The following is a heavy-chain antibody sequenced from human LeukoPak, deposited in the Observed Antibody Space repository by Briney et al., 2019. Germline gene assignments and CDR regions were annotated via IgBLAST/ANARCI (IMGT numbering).Heavy chain of an antibody. CDR2: IHYSGST. D-gene: IGHD5-18*01. CDR1: GGSISSYY. J-gene: IGHJ6*03. CDR3: ARGSGYSYGYIWDYYYYYYMDV. Sequence: PSETLSLTCTVSGGSISSYYWSWIRQPPGKGLEWIGYIHYSGSTNYNPSLKSRVTISVDTSKNQFSLKLSSVTAADTAVYYCARGSGYSYGYIWDYYYYYYMDVWGKGTTVTVSS. V-gene: IGHV4-59*01.